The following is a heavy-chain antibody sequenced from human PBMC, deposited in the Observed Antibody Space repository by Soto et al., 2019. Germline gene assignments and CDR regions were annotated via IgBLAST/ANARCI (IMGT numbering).Heavy chain of an antibody. D-gene: IGHD1-26*01. J-gene: IGHJ4*02. CDR1: GDSVSSGLYF. Sequence: TLSLTCKFSGDSVSSGLYFWSWIRQHPGMALEWIGYISYSGTTYYTPSLRSRVSISIDTSQNQFSLRLDSVTAADTAVYYCARGRPMLGAKTFFDYWGQGTRVPVSS. CDR2: ISYSGTT. V-gene: IGHV4-31*03. CDR3: ARGRPMLGAKTFFDY.